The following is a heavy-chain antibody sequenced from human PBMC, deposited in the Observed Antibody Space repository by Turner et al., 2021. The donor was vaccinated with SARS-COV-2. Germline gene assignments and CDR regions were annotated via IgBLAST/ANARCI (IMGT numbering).Heavy chain of an antibody. V-gene: IGHV4-39*01. CDR2: IYYSGST. J-gene: IGHJ6*02. CDR3: AGEVVVLTTTHYGMDV. D-gene: IGHD1-26*01. CDR1: GCSISSSSYY. Sequence: LQLQESGPGLVKPSETLSLPCPVSGCSISSSSYYWGWIRQPPGKGLEWIGSIYYSGSTYYNPSLKSRVTISVDTSKNQVSRKLSSVTAADTAVYYCAGEVVVLTTTHYGMDVWGQGTTVTVSS.